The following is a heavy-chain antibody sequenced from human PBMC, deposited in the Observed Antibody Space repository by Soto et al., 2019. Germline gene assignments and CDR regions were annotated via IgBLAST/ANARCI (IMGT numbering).Heavy chain of an antibody. J-gene: IGHJ4*02. D-gene: IGHD1-26*01. V-gene: IGHV3-30-3*01. CDR2: ISYDGSNK. CDR1: GFTFSSYA. CDR3: ESLILLVGATDVDY. Sequence: QVQLVESGGGVVQPGRSLRLSCAASGFTFSSYAMHWVRQAPGKGLEWVAVISYDGSNKYYADSVKGRFTISRDNSKNTLYLQMNSLRAEDTAVYYCESLILLVGATDVDYWGQGTLVTVSS.